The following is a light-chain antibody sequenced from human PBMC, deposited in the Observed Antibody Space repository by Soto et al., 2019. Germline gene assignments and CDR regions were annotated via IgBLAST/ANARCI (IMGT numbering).Light chain of an antibody. CDR3: SSWTSSSTYV. CDR2: DVS. J-gene: IGLJ1*01. Sequence: QSVLTQPASVSGSPGQSIAISCTGTSSDVGDYNYVSWYQQYPGKAPKLVIYDVSNRPSGVSNRFSGSKSVNTASLTISGLQAEDEADYYCSSWTSSSTYVFGTGTKLTVL. CDR1: SSDVGDYNY. V-gene: IGLV2-14*01.